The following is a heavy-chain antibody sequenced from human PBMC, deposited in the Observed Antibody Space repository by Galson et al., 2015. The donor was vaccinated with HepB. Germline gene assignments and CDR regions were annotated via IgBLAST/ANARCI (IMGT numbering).Heavy chain of an antibody. D-gene: IGHD6-19*01. CDR3: ARVGPSGEYSSGLGDAFDI. V-gene: IGHV1-2*06. J-gene: IGHJ3*02. CDR2: INPNSGGT. Sequence: SVKVSCKASGYTFTGYYMHWVRQAPGQGLEWMGRINPNSGGTNYAQKFQGRVTMTRDTSISTAYMELSRLRSDDTAVYYCARVGPSGEYSSGLGDAFDIWGQGTMVTVSS. CDR1: GYTFTGYY.